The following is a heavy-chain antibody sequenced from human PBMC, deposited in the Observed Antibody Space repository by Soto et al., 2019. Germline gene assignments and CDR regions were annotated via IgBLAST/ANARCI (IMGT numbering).Heavy chain of an antibody. V-gene: IGHV3-30*18. J-gene: IGHJ4*02. D-gene: IGHD2-15*01. CDR3: AKVYSEYCSGGSCYSPSASGY. CDR2: ISYDGSNK. CDR1: GFTFSSYG. Sequence: PGGSLRLSCAASGFTFSSYGMHWVRQAPGKGPEWVAVISYDGSNKYYADSVKGRFTISRDNSKNTLYLQMNSLRAEDTAVYYCAKVYSEYCSGGSCYSPSASGYWGQGTLVTVSS.